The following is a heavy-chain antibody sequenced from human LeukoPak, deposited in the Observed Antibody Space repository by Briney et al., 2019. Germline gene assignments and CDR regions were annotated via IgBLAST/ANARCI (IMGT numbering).Heavy chain of an antibody. D-gene: IGHD5-18*01. CDR1: GYTFTSYG. V-gene: IGHV1-18*01. CDR2: ISAYNGNT. CDR3: VRDLQIQLWLRGYYYYGMDV. J-gene: IGHJ6*02. Sequence: ASVKVSCKASGYTFTSYGISWVRQAPGQGLEWMGWISAYNGNTNYAQKLQGRVTMTTDTSTSTAYMELRSLRSDDTAVYYCVRDLQIQLWLRGYYYYGMDVWGQGTTVTVSS.